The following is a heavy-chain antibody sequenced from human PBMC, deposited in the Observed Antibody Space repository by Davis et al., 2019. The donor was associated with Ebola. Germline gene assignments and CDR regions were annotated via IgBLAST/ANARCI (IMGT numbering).Heavy chain of an antibody. CDR1: GFTFSSYG. CDR3: ARDVDGYEFFYYYGMDV. V-gene: IGHV3-33*01. Sequence: PGGSLRLSCAASGFTFSSYGMHWVRQAPGKGLEWVAVIWYDGSNKYYADSVKGRFTISRDNSKNTLYLQMNSLRAEDTAVYYCARDVDGYEFFYYYGMDVWGQGTTVTVSS. CDR2: IWYDGSNK. D-gene: IGHD5-24*01. J-gene: IGHJ6*02.